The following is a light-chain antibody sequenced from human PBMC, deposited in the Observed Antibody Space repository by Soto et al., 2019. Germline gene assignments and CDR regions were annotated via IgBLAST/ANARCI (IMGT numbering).Light chain of an antibody. CDR2: GNS. Sequence: QSVLTQPPSVSGAPGQRVTISCTGSSSNIGAGYGVHWYQQLPGTAPKLLIYGNSNRPSGVPDRFSGSKSGTSASLAITGLQAEDEADYYCQSYDSSLSGSPIFGGGTKLTVL. CDR1: SSNIGAGYG. J-gene: IGLJ2*01. V-gene: IGLV1-40*01. CDR3: QSYDSSLSGSPI.